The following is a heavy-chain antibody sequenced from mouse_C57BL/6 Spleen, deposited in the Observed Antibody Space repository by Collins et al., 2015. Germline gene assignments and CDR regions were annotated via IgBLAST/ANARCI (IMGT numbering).Heavy chain of an antibody. CDR2: IYPGSGNT. Sequence: QVQLKQSGAELVRPGASVKLSCKASGYTFTDYYINWVKQRPGQGLEWIARIYPGSGNTYYNEKFKGKATLTAEKSSSTAYMQLSSLTSEDSAVYFCASPLIYFGYDGNYYAMDYWGQGTSVTVSS. D-gene: IGHD2-2*01. V-gene: IGHV1-76*01. J-gene: IGHJ4*01. CDR3: ASPLIYFGYDGNYYAMDY. CDR1: GYTFTDYY.